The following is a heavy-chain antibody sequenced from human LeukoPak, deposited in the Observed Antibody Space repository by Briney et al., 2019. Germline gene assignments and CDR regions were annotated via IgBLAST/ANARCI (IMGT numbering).Heavy chain of an antibody. CDR2: IWYDGSNK. V-gene: IGHV3-33*01. CDR3: ARVNDY. J-gene: IGHJ4*02. Sequence: GGSLRLSCAASGFTFRSYGMHWVRQAPGKGLEWVAVIWYDGSNKYYADSVKGRFTVSRDNAKNSLYLQMNSLRAEDTAVYYCARVNDYWGQGTLVTVSS. CDR1: GFTFRSYG.